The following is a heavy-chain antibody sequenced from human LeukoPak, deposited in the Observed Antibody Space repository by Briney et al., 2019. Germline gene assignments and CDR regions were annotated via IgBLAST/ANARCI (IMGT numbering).Heavy chain of an antibody. CDR1: GYGFTSHS. CDR3: ARGYCSGGTCPNYYYYYMDV. CDR2: ISPYDSDT. V-gene: IGHV5-51*01. J-gene: IGHJ6*03. D-gene: IGHD2-15*01. Sequence: GESLKISCKGSGYGFTSHSIAWVRQMPGKGLEWMGIISPYDSDTRYSPSFQGQVTFSVDKSISAAYLQWSSLKASDIAMYFCARGYCSGGTCPNYYYYYMDVWGKGTTVTVSS.